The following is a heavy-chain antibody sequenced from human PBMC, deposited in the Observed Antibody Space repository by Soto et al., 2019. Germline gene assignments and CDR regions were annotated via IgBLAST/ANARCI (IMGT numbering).Heavy chain of an antibody. Sequence: QVQLVQSGAEVKKPGSSVKVSCKASGGTFSSYTISWVRQAPGQGLEWMGRIIPILGIANYAQKFQGRVTITADKSTSTAYMGLSSLRSEDTAVYYCGRMGVVAADFGGMDVWGQGTTVTVSS. CDR3: GRMGVVAADFGGMDV. CDR2: IIPILGIA. D-gene: IGHD2-15*01. CDR1: GGTFSSYT. V-gene: IGHV1-69*02. J-gene: IGHJ6*02.